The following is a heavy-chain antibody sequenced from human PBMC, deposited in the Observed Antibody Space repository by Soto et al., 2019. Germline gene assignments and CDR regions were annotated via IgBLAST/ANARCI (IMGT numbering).Heavy chain of an antibody. CDR3: AKIDGYLDY. CDR1: GFTFINTG. CDR2: ITGNGDTT. Sequence: EVQVLQSGGGLVPPGGSLRLSCAGSGFTFINTGMSWVRQAPGQGLEWVSAITGNGDTTYYADSVKGRFTISRDNSKSTLYLQMNSLRAEDTAVYYCAKIDGYLDYWGQGTLVTVSS. J-gene: IGHJ4*02. D-gene: IGHD3-22*01. V-gene: IGHV3-23*01.